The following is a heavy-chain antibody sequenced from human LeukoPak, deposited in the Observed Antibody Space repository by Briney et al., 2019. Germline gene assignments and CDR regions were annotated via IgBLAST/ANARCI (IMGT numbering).Heavy chain of an antibody. D-gene: IGHD3-22*01. CDR1: GFTFSSYA. CDR2: ISGSGGTT. V-gene: IGHV3-23*01. CDR3: AETNGYYSD. Sequence: GESLRLSCAASGFTFSSYAMSWVRRAPGKGLEWVSGISGSGGTTYYADSVKGRFTISRDNSKNSLSLQVSSLRAEDTAVYYCAETNGYYSDWGQGTLVTVSS. J-gene: IGHJ4*02.